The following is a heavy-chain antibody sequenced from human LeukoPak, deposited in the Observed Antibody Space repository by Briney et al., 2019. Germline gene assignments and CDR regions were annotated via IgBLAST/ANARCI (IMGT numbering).Heavy chain of an antibody. CDR3: VKSNSRYQPWTLDI. CDR1: GGSISSGTYY. J-gene: IGHJ3*02. D-gene: IGHD2-2*01. Sequence: SETLSLTCTVSGGSISSGTYYWGWVRQPPGKGLEWIGTIYYSGTTYYNPSLKSRVTISIDTSKNHFSLKLSSVTAADTAMYYCVKSNSRYQPWTLDIWGRGTMVTVSS. V-gene: IGHV4-39*07. CDR2: IYYSGTT.